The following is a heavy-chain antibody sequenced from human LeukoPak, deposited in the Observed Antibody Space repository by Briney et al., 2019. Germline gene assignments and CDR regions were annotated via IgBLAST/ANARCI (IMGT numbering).Heavy chain of an antibody. CDR1: GYTFTGYY. V-gene: IGHV1-2*02. J-gene: IGHJ6*03. CDR2: INPNSGGT. D-gene: IGHD5-18*01. Sequence: ASVKVSCKASGYTFTGYYMHWVRQAPGQGLEWMGWINPNSGGTNYAQKFQGRVTMTRDTVISTAYIELSRLRSDDTAVYSCARDGTVDTDMVDYYYYYMDVWGKGTTVTVSS. CDR3: ARDGTVDTDMVDYYYYYMDV.